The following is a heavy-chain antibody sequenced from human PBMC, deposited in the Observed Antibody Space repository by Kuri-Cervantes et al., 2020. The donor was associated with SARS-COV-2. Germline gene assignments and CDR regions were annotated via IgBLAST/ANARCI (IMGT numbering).Heavy chain of an antibody. CDR1: GYTFTSYD. J-gene: IGHJ4*02. Sequence: SVKVSCKASGYTFTSYDINWVRQAPGQGLEWMGIINPSGGSTSYAQKFQGRVTMTRDTSISTAYMELSRLRSDDTAVYYCARDPREYYYDSSGTIRTEESYFDYWGQGTLVTVSS. CDR2: INPSGGST. CDR3: ARDPREYYYDSSGTIRTEESYFDY. D-gene: IGHD3-22*01. V-gene: IGHV1-46*01.